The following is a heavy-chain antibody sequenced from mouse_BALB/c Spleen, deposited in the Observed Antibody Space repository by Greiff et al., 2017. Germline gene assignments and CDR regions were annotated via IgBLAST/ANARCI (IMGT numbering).Heavy chain of an antibody. CDR3: TTYYGSSGFAY. CDR1: GYTFTSYW. J-gene: IGHJ3*01. CDR2: IYPGNSDT. D-gene: IGHD1-1*01. V-gene: IGHV1-5*01. Sequence: VQLQQSGTVLARPGASVKMSCKASGYTFTSYWMHWVKQRPGQGLEWIGAIYPGNSDTSYNQKFKGKAKLTAVTSTSTAYMELSSLTNEDSSVYSCTTYYGSSGFAYWGQGTLVTVSA.